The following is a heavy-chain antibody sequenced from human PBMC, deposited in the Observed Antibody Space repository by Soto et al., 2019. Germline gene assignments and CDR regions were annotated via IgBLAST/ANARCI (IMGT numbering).Heavy chain of an antibody. Sequence: GGSLRLSCAASGFTFSSYAMSWVRQAPGKGLEWVSAISGSGGSTYYADSVKGRFTISRDNSKNTLYLQMNSLRAEDTAVYYCAKSKPPYPPYYYYGMDVWGQGTTVTVSS. CDR3: AKSKPPYPPYYYYGMDV. V-gene: IGHV3-23*01. CDR1: GFTFSSYA. J-gene: IGHJ6*02. CDR2: ISGSGGST.